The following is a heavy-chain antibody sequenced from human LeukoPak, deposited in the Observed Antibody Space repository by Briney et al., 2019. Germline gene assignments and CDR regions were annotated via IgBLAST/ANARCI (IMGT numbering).Heavy chain of an antibody. Sequence: PSETLSLTCAVYGGSFSGYYWSWIRQPPGKGLEWIGEINHSGSTNYNPSLKSRVTISVDTSKNQFSLKPSSVTAADTAVYYCARGRLLPTHYYDSSGYYPPPYYFDYWGQGTLVTVSS. CDR1: GGSFSGYY. CDR2: INHSGST. D-gene: IGHD3-22*01. J-gene: IGHJ4*02. CDR3: ARGRLLPTHYYDSSGYYPPPYYFDY. V-gene: IGHV4-34*01.